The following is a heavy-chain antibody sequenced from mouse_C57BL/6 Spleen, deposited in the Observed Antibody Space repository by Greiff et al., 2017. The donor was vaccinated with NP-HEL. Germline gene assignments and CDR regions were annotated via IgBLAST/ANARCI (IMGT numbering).Heavy chain of an antibody. CDR3: ARSVTGSRYRYFDV. D-gene: IGHD1-1*01. CDR1: GFTFTDYY. J-gene: IGHJ1*03. Sequence: DVQLVESGGGLVQPGGSLSLSCAASGFTFTDYYMSWVRQPPGKALEWLGFIRNKANGYTTEYSASVKGRFTISRDNSQSILYLQMNALRVEDSAPAYCARSVTGSRYRYFDVWGTGTTVTVSS. CDR2: IRNKANGYTT. V-gene: IGHV7-3*01.